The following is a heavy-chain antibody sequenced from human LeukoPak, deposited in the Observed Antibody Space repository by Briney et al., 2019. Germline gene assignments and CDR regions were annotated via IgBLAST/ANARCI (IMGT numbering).Heavy chain of an antibody. D-gene: IGHD6-19*01. V-gene: IGHV2-5*02. CDR3: AHRPPGKISGWDNCYFDT. CDR1: GSSITTSGVG. CDR2: IYWDDDR. Sequence: SGPTLVQPTQTLTLTCTLSGSSITTSGVGVGWVRQSPGKALEWLAVIYWDDDRRYNPSLRSRVTVTKDSSKNQVILIMTNMDPVDTATYYCAHRPPGKISGWDNCYFDTWAPGTLVTVSS. J-gene: IGHJ4*03.